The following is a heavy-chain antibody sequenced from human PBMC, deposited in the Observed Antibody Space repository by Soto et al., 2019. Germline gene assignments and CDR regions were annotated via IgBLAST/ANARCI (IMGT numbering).Heavy chain of an antibody. V-gene: IGHV4-61*01. J-gene: IGHJ4*02. Sequence: PSETLSLTCTVSGGSISSSSYYWSWIRQPPGKGLEWIGYIYYSGSTNYNPSLKSRVTISVDTSKNQFSLKLSSVTAADTAVYYCARDSGSSLDYWGQGTLVTVSS. D-gene: IGHD1-26*01. CDR1: GGSISSSSYY. CDR3: ARDSGSSLDY. CDR2: IYYSGST.